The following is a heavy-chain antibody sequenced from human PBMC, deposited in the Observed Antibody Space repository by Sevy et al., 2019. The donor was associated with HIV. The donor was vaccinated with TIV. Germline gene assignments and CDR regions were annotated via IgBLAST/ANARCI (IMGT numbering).Heavy chain of an antibody. J-gene: IGHJ6*02. CDR1: GGSIGSDY. CDR3: AGVKPPLYYGMDV. Sequence: SETLSLTCTVSGGSIGSDYWSWIRQPPGKGLEWIGNMYYSRSTNYNPSLKSRVTISVDRSKNQFSLKLSSVTAAETAVYYGAGVKPPLYYGMDVWGQGTTVTVSS. CDR2: MYYSRST. V-gene: IGHV4-59*01.